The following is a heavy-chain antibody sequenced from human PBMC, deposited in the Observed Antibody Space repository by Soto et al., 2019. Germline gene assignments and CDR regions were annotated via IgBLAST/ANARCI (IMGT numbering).Heavy chain of an antibody. CDR1: GGSINNHY. J-gene: IGHJ4*02. V-gene: IGHV4-59*11. D-gene: IGHD7-27*01. CDR3: ARANWYSEY. Sequence: QVHLQESGPGLVKPSETLSLTCTVSGGSINNHYWSWIRQPPEKGLDLIGYIYYTGSTNYNPSLKSRVTMSVDTSKNQFSLNLTSLTAADTAIYYCARANWYSEYWGQGTLVTVSS. CDR2: IYYTGST.